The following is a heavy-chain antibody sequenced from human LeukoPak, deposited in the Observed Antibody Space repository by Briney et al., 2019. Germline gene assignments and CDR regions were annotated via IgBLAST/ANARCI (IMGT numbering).Heavy chain of an antibody. J-gene: IGHJ4*02. V-gene: IGHV4-34*01. CDR2: INHSGST. CDR1: GGSFSGYY. Sequence: SETLSLTCAVYGGSFSGYYWSWIRQPPGKGLEWIGEINHSGSTNYNPSLKSRVTISVDTSKNQFSLKLSSVTAADTAVYYCAREGNGRYFDYWGQGTLVTVSS. D-gene: IGHD1-1*01. CDR3: AREGNGRYFDY.